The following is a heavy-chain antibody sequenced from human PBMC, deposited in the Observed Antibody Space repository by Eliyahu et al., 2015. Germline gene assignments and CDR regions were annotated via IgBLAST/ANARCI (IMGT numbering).Heavy chain of an antibody. D-gene: IGHD1-1*01. J-gene: IGHJ4*02. Sequence: HLVQSGAEMKQPEASVRVSCKASGYTFPSYGIHWVXQAPGQXPEWMGWISVGSGNTRYSQSFQSRVTITRDTSASTAYMELSSLRSEDTAVYYCARSLATSGNLYFDYWGQGTLVSVSS. CDR1: GYTFPSYG. V-gene: IGHV1-3*01. CDR3: ARSLATSGNLYFDY. CDR2: ISVGSGNT.